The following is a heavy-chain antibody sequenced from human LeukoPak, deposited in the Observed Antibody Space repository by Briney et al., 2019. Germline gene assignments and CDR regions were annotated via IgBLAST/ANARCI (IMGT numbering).Heavy chain of an antibody. V-gene: IGHV4-34*01. J-gene: IGHJ6*02. CDR1: GGSFSGYY. D-gene: IGHD3-22*01. CDR2: INHSGST. Sequence: PSETLSLTCAVYGGSFSGYYWSWIRQPPGKGLEWIGEINHSGSTNYNPSLKSRVTISVDTSKNQFSLKLSSVTAADTAVYYCARAYHYYDSSGTPAVGYGMDVWGQGTTVTVS. CDR3: ARAYHYYDSSGTPAVGYGMDV.